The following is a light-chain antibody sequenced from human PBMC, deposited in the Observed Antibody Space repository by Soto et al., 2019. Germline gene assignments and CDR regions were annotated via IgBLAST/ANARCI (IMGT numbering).Light chain of an antibody. J-gene: IGKJ1*01. CDR3: QLYDSYPTWT. Sequence: DIQLTQSPSFLSASVGDRVTITCRASQSISTRLAWYQQKPGKAPNLLMYKASTLESGVPSRFSGSGSGTEFTLTISSLQPEDFATYYCQLYDSYPTWTFGQGTKVEIK. CDR1: QSISTR. V-gene: IGKV1-5*03. CDR2: KAS.